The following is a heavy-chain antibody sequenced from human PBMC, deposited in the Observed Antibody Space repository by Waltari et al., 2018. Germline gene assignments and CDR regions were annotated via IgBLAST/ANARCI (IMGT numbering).Heavy chain of an antibody. D-gene: IGHD1-26*01. V-gene: IGHV3-48*03. Sequence: EVQLVESGGGLVQPGWSLRLSCAVSGFTFSRYEMNWVRQAPGKGLEWVSYISSSGNTIYYADSVKGRFTISRDNAKKLLYLQMNSLRAEDTAVYYCARDSLDSGNYYVYHFYGLDVWGQGTTVTVS. CDR2: ISSSGNTI. CDR3: ARDSLDSGNYYVYHFYGLDV. CDR1: GFTFSRYE. J-gene: IGHJ6*02.